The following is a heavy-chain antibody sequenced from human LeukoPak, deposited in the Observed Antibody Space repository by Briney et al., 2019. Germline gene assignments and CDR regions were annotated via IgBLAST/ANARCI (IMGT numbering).Heavy chain of an antibody. D-gene: IGHD6-19*01. V-gene: IGHV3-48*04. J-gene: IGHJ4*02. CDR2: ISSSGSTI. CDR3: ARVRYSSGWYTLDY. Sequence: GGSLRLSCAASGFTFSSYAMSWVRQAPGKGLEWVSYISSSGSTIYYADSVKGRFTISRDNAKNSLYLQMNSLRAEDTAVYYCARVRYSSGWYTLDYWGQGTLVTVSS. CDR1: GFTFSSYA.